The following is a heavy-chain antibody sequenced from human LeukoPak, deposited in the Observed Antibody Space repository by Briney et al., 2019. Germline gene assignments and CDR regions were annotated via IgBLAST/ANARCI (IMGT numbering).Heavy chain of an antibody. D-gene: IGHD2-21*02. CDR3: AIVEGDYYYYYYMDV. CDR2: IYSGGTT. J-gene: IGHJ6*03. Sequence: GGSLRLSCAASGFTVNNNYMIWVRQAPGKGLEWVSLIYSGGTTYYADSVKGRFTISRDNSKNTLYLQMNSLRAEDTAVYYCAIVEGDYYYYYYMDVWGKGTTVTVSS. V-gene: IGHV3-53*01. CDR1: GFTVNNNY.